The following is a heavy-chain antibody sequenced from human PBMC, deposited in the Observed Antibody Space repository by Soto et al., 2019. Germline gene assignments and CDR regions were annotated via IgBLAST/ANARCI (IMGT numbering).Heavy chain of an antibody. CDR1: GFTFSSYG. CDR2: IWFDGSNK. Sequence: VQLVESGGGVVQPGRSLRLSCAASGFTFSSYGMHWVRQAPGKGLEWVAVIWFDGSNKFHADSVKGRFTISRDNSKNTLYLEMNSLRAEDTALYYCARDNAGATSIDTWGQGTLVTVSS. D-gene: IGHD1-26*01. V-gene: IGHV3-33*01. CDR3: ARDNAGATSIDT. J-gene: IGHJ5*02.